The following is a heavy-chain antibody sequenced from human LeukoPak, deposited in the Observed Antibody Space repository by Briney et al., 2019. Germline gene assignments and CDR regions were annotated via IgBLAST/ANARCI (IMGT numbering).Heavy chain of an antibody. Sequence: SETLSLTCAVYGGSFSGYYWSWIRQPPGKGLEWIGEINHSGSTNYNPSLKSRVTISVDTSKNQFSLKLSSVTAADTAVYYCARGGHLGYSSLSLAGRGRSYFDYWGQGTLVTVSS. CDR1: GGSFSGYY. CDR2: INHSGST. CDR3: ARGGHLGYSSLSLAGRGRSYFDY. D-gene: IGHD6-13*01. V-gene: IGHV4-34*01. J-gene: IGHJ4*02.